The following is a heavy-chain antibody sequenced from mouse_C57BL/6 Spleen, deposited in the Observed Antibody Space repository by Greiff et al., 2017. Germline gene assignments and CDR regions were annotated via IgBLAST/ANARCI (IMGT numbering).Heavy chain of an antibody. CDR2: INPNNGGT. CDR1: GYTFTDYN. J-gene: IGHJ2*01. V-gene: IGHV1-22*01. D-gene: IGHD1-1*01. Sequence: VQLQQSGPELVKPGASVKMSCKASGYTFTDYNMHWVKQSHGKSLEWIGYINPNNGGTSYNQKFKGKATLTVNKSSSTAYMELRSLTSEDSAVYYCARFPPYGSTGSFDYWGQGTTLTVSS. CDR3: ARFPPYGSTGSFDY.